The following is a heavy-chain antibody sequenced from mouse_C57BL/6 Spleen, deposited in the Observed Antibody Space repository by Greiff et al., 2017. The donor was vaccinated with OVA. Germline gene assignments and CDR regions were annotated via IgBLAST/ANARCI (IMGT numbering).Heavy chain of an antibody. CDR3: ARQDYDWYFDV. D-gene: IGHD2-4*01. CDR2: ISNLAYSI. V-gene: IGHV5-15*01. J-gene: IGHJ1*03. Sequence: EVQLVESGGGLVQPGGSLKLSCAASGFTFSDYGMAWVRQAPRTGPEWVAFISNLAYSIYYADTVTGRFTISRENAKNTLYLEMSSLRSEDTAMYYCARQDYDWYFDVWGTGTTVTVSS. CDR1: GFTFSDYG.